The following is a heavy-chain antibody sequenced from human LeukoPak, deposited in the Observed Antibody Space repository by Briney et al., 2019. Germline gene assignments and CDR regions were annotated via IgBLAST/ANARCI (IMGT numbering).Heavy chain of an antibody. D-gene: IGHD5-12*01. J-gene: IGHJ6*02. CDR1: GFTFSSYS. CDR2: ISSSSSYI. V-gene: IGHV3-21*01. Sequence: GGSLRLSCAASGFTFSSYSMNWVRQAPGKGLEWVSSISSSSSYIYYADSVKGRFTISRDNAKNSLYLQMNSLRAEDTAVYYCASLERPLPWLGMDVWGQGTTVTVSS. CDR3: ASLERPLPWLGMDV.